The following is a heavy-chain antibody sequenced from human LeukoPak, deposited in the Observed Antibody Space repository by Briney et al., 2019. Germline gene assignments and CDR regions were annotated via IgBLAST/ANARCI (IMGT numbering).Heavy chain of an antibody. Sequence: PGGSLRLSCAASAFTFSSKYMSWVRQAPGKGLEWVSVIYSGGDTYYADSVMGRFTISRDNSKNTMYLQMNSLRAEDTAVYYCARVVSSGYYKNYFDYWGQGTLVTVSS. V-gene: IGHV3-53*01. CDR1: AFTFSSKY. CDR2: IYSGGDT. D-gene: IGHD3-22*01. J-gene: IGHJ4*02. CDR3: ARVVSSGYYKNYFDY.